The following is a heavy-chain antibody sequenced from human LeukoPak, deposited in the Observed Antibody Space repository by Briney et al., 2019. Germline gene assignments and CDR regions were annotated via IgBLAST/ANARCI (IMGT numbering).Heavy chain of an antibody. V-gene: IGHV4-4*07. Sequence: PSETLSLTCTVSGGSISSYYWSWIRRPAGKGLEWIGRIYTSGSTNYNPSLKSRVTMSVDTSKNQFSLKLSSVTAADTAVYYCARWYGSGSYYYASRDYYYYMDVWGKGTTVTISS. J-gene: IGHJ6*03. CDR1: GGSISSYY. CDR3: ARWYGSGSYYYASRDYYYYMDV. D-gene: IGHD3-10*01. CDR2: IYTSGST.